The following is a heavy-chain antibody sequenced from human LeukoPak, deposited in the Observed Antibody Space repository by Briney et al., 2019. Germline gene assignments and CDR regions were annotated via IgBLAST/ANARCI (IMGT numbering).Heavy chain of an antibody. J-gene: IGHJ3*02. CDR3: VRVLVRGVTDAFDI. V-gene: IGHV4-59*12. CDR2: IYYSGST. D-gene: IGHD3-10*01. Sequence: PSETLSLTCTVSGGSISSYYWSWIRQPPGKGLEWIGYIYYSGSTNYNPSLKSRVTILVDTSKNQFSLKLSSVTAADTAVYYCVRVLVRGVTDAFDIWGQGTMVTVSS. CDR1: GGSISSYY.